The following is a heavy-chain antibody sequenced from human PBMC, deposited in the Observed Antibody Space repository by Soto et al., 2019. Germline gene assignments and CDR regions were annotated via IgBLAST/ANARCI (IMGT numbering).Heavy chain of an antibody. D-gene: IGHD6-13*01. CDR1: GGTFSSYT. V-gene: IGHV1-69*08. J-gene: IGHJ3*02. Sequence: QVQLVQSGAEVKKPGSSVKVSCKASGGTFSSYTISWVRQAPGQGLEWMGRIIPILGIANYAQKFQGRVTITADKSTSTAYMELSSLRSEDTAVYYCARDAYSSSLPQGDAFDIWGQGTMVTVSS. CDR2: IIPILGIA. CDR3: ARDAYSSSLPQGDAFDI.